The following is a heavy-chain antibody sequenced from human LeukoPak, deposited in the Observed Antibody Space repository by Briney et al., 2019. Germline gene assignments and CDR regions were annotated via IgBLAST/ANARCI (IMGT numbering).Heavy chain of an antibody. J-gene: IGHJ4*02. CDR3: AREPGYCSSTSCPD. CDR1: GFSFNNYV. Sequence: GGSLRVPCAASGFSFNNYVMSWVRQAPGKGLEWVSAISGDGARTYYADSVKGRFTISRDNSKNTLDLQMNSLRAEDTAIYYCAREPGYCSSTSCPDWGQGTLVTVSS. CDR2: ISGDGART. D-gene: IGHD2-2*01. V-gene: IGHV3-23*01.